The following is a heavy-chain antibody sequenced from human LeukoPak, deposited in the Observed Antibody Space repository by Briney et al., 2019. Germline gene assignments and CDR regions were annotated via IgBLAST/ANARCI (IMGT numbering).Heavy chain of an antibody. V-gene: IGHV3-30*04. CDR2: ISYDGSNK. D-gene: IGHD5-24*01. Sequence: GGSLRLSCAASGFTFSSYAMHWVRQAPGKGLEWVAVISYDGSNKYYADPVKGRFTISRDNSKNTLYLQMNSLRAEDTAVYYCARGAPRDGYNLADYWGRGTLVTVSS. CDR3: ARGAPRDGYNLADY. CDR1: GFTFSSYA. J-gene: IGHJ4*02.